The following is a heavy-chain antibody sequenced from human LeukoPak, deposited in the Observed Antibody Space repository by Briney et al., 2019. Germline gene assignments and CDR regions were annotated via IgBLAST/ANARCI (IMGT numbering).Heavy chain of an antibody. D-gene: IGHD3-10*01. V-gene: IGHV3-20*04. J-gene: IGHJ6*03. Sequence: GGSLRLSCAASGFTFDDYGMSWVRQAPGKGLEWVSGINWNGGSTGYADSVKGRFTISRDNAKNSLYLQMNSLRAEDTALYYCASLPLYGSGSSYMDVWGKGTTVTVSS. CDR2: INWNGGST. CDR1: GFTFDDYG. CDR3: ASLPLYGSGSSYMDV.